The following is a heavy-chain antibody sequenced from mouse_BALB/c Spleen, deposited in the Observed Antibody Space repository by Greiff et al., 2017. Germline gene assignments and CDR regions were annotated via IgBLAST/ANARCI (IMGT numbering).Heavy chain of an antibody. CDR2: ISSGGST. J-gene: IGHJ3*01. D-gene: IGHD2-1*01. CDR1: GFTFSSYA. V-gene: IGHV5-6-5*01. Sequence: DVMLVESGGGLVKPGGSLKLSCAASGFTFSSYAMSWVRQTPEKRLEWVASISSGGSTYYPDSVKGRFTISRDNARNILYLQMSSLRSEDTAMYYCARVLLSFAYWGQGTLVTVSA. CDR3: ARVLLSFAY.